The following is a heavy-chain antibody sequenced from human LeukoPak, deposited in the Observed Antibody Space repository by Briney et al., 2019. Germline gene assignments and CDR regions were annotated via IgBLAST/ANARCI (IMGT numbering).Heavy chain of an antibody. CDR2: ISSSGSTT. J-gene: IGHJ4*02. V-gene: IGHV3-48*03. CDR1: GFXFSSYE. CDR3: ARDNYDSSGYYFD. Sequence: GGSLRLSCAASGFXFSSYEMNWVRQAPGKGLKWVSYISSSGSTTHYADSVKGRFTISRDNAKKSLYLQMNSLRAEDTAVYYCARDNYDSSGYYFDWGQGTLVTVSS. D-gene: IGHD3-22*01.